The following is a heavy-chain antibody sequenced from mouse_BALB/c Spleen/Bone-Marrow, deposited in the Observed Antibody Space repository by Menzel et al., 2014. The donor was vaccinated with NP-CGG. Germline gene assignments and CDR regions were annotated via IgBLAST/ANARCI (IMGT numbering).Heavy chain of an antibody. CDR2: ISNGGGRT. D-gene: IGHD2-3*01. J-gene: IGHJ3*01. CDR1: GFTFSSYT. Sequence: EVNVVESGGNLVQPGGSLKLSCAASGFTFSSYTMSWVRQTPEKRLEWVAYISNGGGRTYYPDTVKGRFTISRDNATNPLYLQMSSLKSEDTAMYYCARQSYEGFAYWGQGTLVTVSA. CDR3: ARQSYEGFAY. V-gene: IGHV5-12-2*01.